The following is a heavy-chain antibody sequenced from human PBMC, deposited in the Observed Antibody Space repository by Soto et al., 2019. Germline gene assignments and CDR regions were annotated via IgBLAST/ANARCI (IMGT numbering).Heavy chain of an antibody. J-gene: IGHJ4*02. CDR3: ARGWGSCLYGDYARD. D-gene: IGHD4-17*01. CDR2: ISGSGASI. Sequence: EVHLLDSGGGLVQPGGSLRLSCEASGFTFSTYAMNWVRQAPGKGLEWVSGISGSGASIYYADSVRGRFTISRDNSRNTLYLQLNRLRAEDTATYYCARGWGSCLYGDYARDWGQGSLVTVSS. V-gene: IGHV3-23*01. CDR1: GFTFSTYA.